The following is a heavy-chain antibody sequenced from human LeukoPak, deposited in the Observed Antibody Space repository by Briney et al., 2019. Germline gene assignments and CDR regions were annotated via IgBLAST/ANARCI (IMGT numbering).Heavy chain of an antibody. J-gene: IGHJ4*02. D-gene: IGHD2-15*01. CDR2: FSGSGGNT. Sequence: GGSLRLSCAASGFTFSRYWMSWVRQVPGKGLEWVSTFSGSGGNTYYADSVKGRFTISRDNSKNTLYLQMNSLRAEDTAVYYCAKMDCSGGNCYHFDYWGQGTLVTVSS. CDR3: AKMDCSGGNCYHFDY. V-gene: IGHV3-23*01. CDR1: GFTFSRYW.